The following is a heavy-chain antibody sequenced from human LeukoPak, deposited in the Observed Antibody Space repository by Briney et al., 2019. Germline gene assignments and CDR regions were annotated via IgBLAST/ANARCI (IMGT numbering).Heavy chain of an antibody. D-gene: IGHD5-18*01. CDR1: GYTFTSYG. J-gene: IGHJ4*02. Sequence: GASVKVSCKASGYTFTSYGINWVRQATGQGLEWMGWMNPNSGNTDYAQKFQGRVTMTRNTSISTAYMELSSLRSEDTAVYYCARGVIAAMEYYFDYWGQGTLVTVSS. CDR2: MNPNSGNT. CDR3: ARGVIAAMEYYFDY. V-gene: IGHV1-8*02.